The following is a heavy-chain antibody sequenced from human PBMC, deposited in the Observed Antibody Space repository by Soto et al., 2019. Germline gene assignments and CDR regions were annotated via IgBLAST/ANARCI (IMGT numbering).Heavy chain of an antibody. CDR3: ARGKSARAIGGMDV. V-gene: IGHV4-31*02. D-gene: IGHD3-10*01. CDR1: GGSISSGGYY. J-gene: IGHJ6*02. Sequence: PSETLSLTWTVAGGSISSGGYYWGWIRQHPGKGREWIGYIYYSGSSYYNPPLKSRVTISVDTSKNQFSLKLSSVTAADPAVYSCARGKSARAIGGMDVSGHGTKGTLS. CDR2: IYYSGSS.